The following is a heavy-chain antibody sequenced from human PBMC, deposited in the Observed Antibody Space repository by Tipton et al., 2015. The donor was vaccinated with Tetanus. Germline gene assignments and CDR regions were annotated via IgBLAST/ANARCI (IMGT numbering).Heavy chain of an antibody. J-gene: IGHJ3*01. V-gene: IGHV3-7*01. D-gene: IGHD6-19*01. CDR3: AREGQWLGSDAFDV. CDR1: GFTFNYYW. Sequence: SLRLSCAASGFTFNYYWMSWVRQALGKGLEWVANIKEDGNEQYYVDSVKGRLTISRDNAKNSLFLQMDGLRGDDTAVYYCAREGQWLGSDAFDVWGRGTMVTVSS. CDR2: IKEDGNEQ.